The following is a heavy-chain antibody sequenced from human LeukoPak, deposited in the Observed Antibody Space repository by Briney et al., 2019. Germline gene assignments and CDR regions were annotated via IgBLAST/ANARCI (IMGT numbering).Heavy chain of an antibody. V-gene: IGHV3-23*01. CDR3: ASVPYSSSWYYFDY. CDR1: GFTFGSYA. J-gene: IGHJ4*02. CDR2: IIGSGGSTYYRSGGST. Sequence: GGSLRLSCAASGFTFGSYAMSWVRQAPGKGLEWVSAIIGSGGSTYYRSGGSTYYADSVKGRFTISRDNAKNSLYLQMNSLRAEDTAFYYCASVPYSSSWYYFDYWGQGSLVTVSS. D-gene: IGHD6-13*01.